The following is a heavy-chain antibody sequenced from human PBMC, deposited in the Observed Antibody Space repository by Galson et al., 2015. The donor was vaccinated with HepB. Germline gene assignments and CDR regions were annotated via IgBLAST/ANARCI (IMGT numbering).Heavy chain of an antibody. D-gene: IGHD3-22*01. Sequence: SLRLSCAASGFTFSSYSMNWVRQAPGKGLEWVSYISSSSSTIYYADSVKGRFTISRDNAKNSLYLQMNSLRAEDTAVYYCASRVVVISPAEYFQHWGQGTLVTVSS. CDR2: ISSSSSTI. J-gene: IGHJ1*01. CDR3: ASRVVVISPAEYFQH. V-gene: IGHV3-48*01. CDR1: GFTFSSYS.